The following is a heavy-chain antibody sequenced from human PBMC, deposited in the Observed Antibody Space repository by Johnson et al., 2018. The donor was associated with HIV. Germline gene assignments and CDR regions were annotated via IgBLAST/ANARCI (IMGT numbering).Heavy chain of an antibody. D-gene: IGHD3-22*01. CDR1: GFTFSTYA. Sequence: VYLVESGGGLVQPGGSLRLSCAASGFTFSTYAMHWVRQAPGKGLEYVSAISSNGGSTYYANSVTGRFTISRDNSKNTLYLQMGSLRAEDMAVYYCARGGYYDSKPYDAFDIWGQGTMVTVSS. J-gene: IGHJ3*02. CDR2: ISSNGGST. V-gene: IGHV3-64*01. CDR3: ARGGYYDSKPYDAFDI.